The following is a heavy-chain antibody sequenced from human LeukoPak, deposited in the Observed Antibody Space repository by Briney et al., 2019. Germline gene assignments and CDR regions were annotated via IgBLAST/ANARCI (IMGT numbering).Heavy chain of an antibody. CDR3: ARASESGPSCNILNYYDSSACASDY. D-gene: IGHD3-22*01. Sequence: PPGGSLRLSCAASGFTFSSYAMSWVRQAPGKGLEWVSAISGSGGSTYYADSVKGRFTISRDNSKNTLYLQMGSLRAEDMAVYYCARASESGPSCNILNYYDSSACASDYWGQGTLVTVSS. CDR2: ISGSGGST. J-gene: IGHJ4*02. V-gene: IGHV3-23*01. CDR1: GFTFSSYA.